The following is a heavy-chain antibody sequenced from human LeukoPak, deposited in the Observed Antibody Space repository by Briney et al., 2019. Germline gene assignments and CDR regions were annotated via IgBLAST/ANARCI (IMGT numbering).Heavy chain of an antibody. CDR3: ARDEGSGWSSFGSDAFDI. CDR2: TYYRSKWYN. Sequence: SQTLSLTCAISGDSVSSNSAAWNWIRQSPSIGLEWLGRTYYRSKWYNDYAVSVKSRITINPDTSKNQFSLQLNSVTPEDTAVYYCARDEGSGWSSFGSDAFDIWGQGTMVTVSS. J-gene: IGHJ3*02. CDR1: GDSVSSNSAA. D-gene: IGHD6-19*01. V-gene: IGHV6-1*01.